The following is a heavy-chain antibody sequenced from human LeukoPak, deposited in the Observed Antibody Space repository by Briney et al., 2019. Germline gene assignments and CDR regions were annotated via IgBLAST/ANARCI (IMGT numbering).Heavy chain of an antibody. J-gene: IGHJ4*02. V-gene: IGHV3-7*01. D-gene: IGHD5-24*01. CDR2: INLDGSEK. CDR3: ARIGMATISYFDY. Sequence: PGGSLRLSCAASGFTFSSHWMSWVRQAPGKGLEWVANINLDGSEKYYGDSVEGRFTISRDNGKNSLYLQMNSLRAEDTAVYFCARIGMATISYFDYWGQGTLVTVSS. CDR1: GFTFSSHW.